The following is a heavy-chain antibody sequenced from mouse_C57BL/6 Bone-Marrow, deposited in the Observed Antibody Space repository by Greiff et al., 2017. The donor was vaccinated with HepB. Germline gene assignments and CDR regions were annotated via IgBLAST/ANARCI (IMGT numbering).Heavy chain of an antibody. J-gene: IGHJ3*01. V-gene: IGHV14-4*01. D-gene: IGHD2-4*01. CDR2: IDPENGDT. CDR1: GFNIKDDY. Sequence: EVQRVESGAELVRPGASVKLSCTASGFNIKDDYMHWVKQRPEQGLEWIGWIDPENGDTEYASKFQGKATITADTSSNTAYLQLSSLTSEDTAVYYCTTDDYGFAYWGQGTLVTVSA. CDR3: TTDDYGFAY.